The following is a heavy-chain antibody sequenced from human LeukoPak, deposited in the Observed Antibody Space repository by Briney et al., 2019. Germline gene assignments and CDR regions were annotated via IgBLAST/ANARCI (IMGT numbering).Heavy chain of an antibody. V-gene: IGHV4-39*07. J-gene: IGHJ4*02. D-gene: IGHD6-19*01. Sequence: GSLRLSCAASGFTFSSYAMSWVRQPPGKGLEWIGNIFYSGSTYYNPSLKSRVTISVDTSKNQFSLKLSSVTAADTAVYYCAREPDRRLATYYFDYWGQGTLVTVSS. CDR3: AREPDRRLATYYFDY. CDR2: IFYSGST. CDR1: GFTFSSYA.